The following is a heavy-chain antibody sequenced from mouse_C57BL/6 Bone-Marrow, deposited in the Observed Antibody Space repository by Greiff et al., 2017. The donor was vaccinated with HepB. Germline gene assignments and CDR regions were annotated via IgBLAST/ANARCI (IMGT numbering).Heavy chain of an antibody. D-gene: IGHD1-1*01. V-gene: IGHV1-7*01. CDR1: GYTFTSYW. CDR2: INPSSGYT. Sequence: QVQLQQSGAELAKPGASVKLSCKASGYTFTSYWMHWVKQRPGQGLEWIGDINPSSGYTKYNPKFKDKATLTADTSSSTAYMQLSRLTYEDSAVYYCARPGSSLYYAMDYWGQGTSVTVSS. CDR3: ARPGSSLYYAMDY. J-gene: IGHJ4*01.